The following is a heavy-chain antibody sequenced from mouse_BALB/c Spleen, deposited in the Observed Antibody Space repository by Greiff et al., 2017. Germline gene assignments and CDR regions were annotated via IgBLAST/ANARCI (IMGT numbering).Heavy chain of an antibody. CDR1: GYAFSSYW. D-gene: IGHD1-1*01. V-gene: IGHV1-80*01. J-gene: IGHJ4*01. CDR3: ARDYGSRGAMDY. Sequence: QVHVKQSGAELVRPGSSVKISCKASGYAFSSYWMNWVKQRPGQGLEWIGQIYPGDGDTNYNGKFKGKATLTADKSSSTAYMQLSSLTSEDSAVYFCARDYGSRGAMDYWGQGTSVTVSS. CDR2: IYPGDGDT.